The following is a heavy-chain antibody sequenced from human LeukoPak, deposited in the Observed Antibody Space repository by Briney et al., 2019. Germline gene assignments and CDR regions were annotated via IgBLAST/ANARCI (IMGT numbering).Heavy chain of an antibody. V-gene: IGHV3-21*01. CDR3: ARDTLWFGELLSCFDY. Sequence: GGSLRLSCAASGFTFSSYSMNWVRQAPGKGLEWVSPISSSSSYIYYADSVKGRFTISRDNAKNSLYLQMNSLRAEDTAVYYCARDTLWFGELLSCFDYWGQGTLVTVSS. J-gene: IGHJ4*02. CDR2: ISSSSSYI. D-gene: IGHD3-10*01. CDR1: GFTFSSYS.